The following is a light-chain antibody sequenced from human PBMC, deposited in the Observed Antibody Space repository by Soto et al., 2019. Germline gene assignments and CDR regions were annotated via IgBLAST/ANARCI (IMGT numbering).Light chain of an antibody. CDR3: QQLKSYPRT. Sequence: DIQLTQSPSFLSASVGGRVTITCRASQAISSYLAWYQQKPGKAPELLIYAASTLQSVVPSRFSGSGSGTDFTLTISSLQPDDFATYYCQQLKSYPRTFGQGTKLEI. CDR2: AAS. V-gene: IGKV1-9*01. CDR1: QAISSY. J-gene: IGKJ2*01.